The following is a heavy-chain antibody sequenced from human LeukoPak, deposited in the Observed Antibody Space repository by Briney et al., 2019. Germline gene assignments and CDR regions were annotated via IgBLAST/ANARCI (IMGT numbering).Heavy chain of an antibody. CDR1: GFTFDDYA. CDR2: ISWNSGSI. CDR3: AKDSIGQLVGGDFDY. D-gene: IGHD6-6*01. V-gene: IGHV3-9*03. Sequence: HTGRSLRLSCAASGFTFDDYAMHWVRQAPGKGLEWVSGISWNSGSIGYADSVKGRFTISRDNAKNSLYLQMNSLRAEDMALYYCAKDSIGQLVGGDFDYWGQGTLVTVSS. J-gene: IGHJ4*02.